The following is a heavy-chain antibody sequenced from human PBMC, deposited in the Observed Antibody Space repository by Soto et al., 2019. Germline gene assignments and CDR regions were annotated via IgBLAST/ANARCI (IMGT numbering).Heavy chain of an antibody. J-gene: IGHJ4*02. Sequence: SETLSLTCAVYGGSFSGYYWSWIRQPPGKGLEWIGEINHSGSTNYNPSLKSRVTISVDTSKNQFSLKLSSVTAADTAVYYCASASGQVIYDSSGYYGYWGLGTLVTVS. CDR2: INHSGST. CDR1: GGSFSGYY. V-gene: IGHV4-34*01. CDR3: ASASGQVIYDSSGYYGY. D-gene: IGHD3-22*01.